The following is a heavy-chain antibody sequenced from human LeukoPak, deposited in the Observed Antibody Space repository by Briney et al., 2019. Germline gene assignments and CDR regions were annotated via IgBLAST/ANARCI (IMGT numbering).Heavy chain of an antibody. CDR1: GGSFSGYY. J-gene: IGHJ5*02. Sequence: SETLSLTCAVYGGSFSGYYWSWIRQPPGKGLEWIGEINHSGSTNYNPSLKSRVTISVDTSKNQFSLKLSSVTAADTAVYYCARVLSEYSSSRWFDPWGQGTLVTVSS. V-gene: IGHV4-34*01. D-gene: IGHD6-13*01. CDR3: ARVLSEYSSSRWFDP. CDR2: INHSGST.